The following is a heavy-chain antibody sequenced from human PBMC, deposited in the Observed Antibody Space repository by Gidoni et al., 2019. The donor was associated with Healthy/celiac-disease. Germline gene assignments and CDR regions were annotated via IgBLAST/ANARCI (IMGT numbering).Heavy chain of an antibody. J-gene: IGHJ4*02. D-gene: IGHD3-3*01. CDR2: ISGSGGSK. CDR3: AKDPRDYLWSGWGAVDY. V-gene: IGHV3-23*04. Sequence: EVQLVESGGGLVQPGGSLRPSCAAAGFSCSSPALSWVRQAPGQGLEWGSAISGSGGSKYYADSMKGRFTISRDNSENTLYLQMNSLRAEDTAVYYCAKDPRDYLWSGWGAVDYWGQGTLVTVPS. CDR1: GFSCSSPA.